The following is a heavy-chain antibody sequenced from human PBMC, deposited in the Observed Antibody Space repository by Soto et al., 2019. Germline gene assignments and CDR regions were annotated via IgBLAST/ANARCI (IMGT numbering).Heavy chain of an antibody. D-gene: IGHD2-2*01. CDR3: ARGCSSTSCHWALEH. V-gene: IGHV1-46*03. CDR2: INPSGGST. J-gene: IGHJ4*02. Sequence: ASVKVSCKASGYTFTSYYMHWVRQAPGQGLEWMGIINPSGGSTSYAQKFQGRVTMTRDTSTSTVYMELSSLRSEGTAVYYCARGCSSTSCHWALEHWGQGTLVTVPS. CDR1: GYTFTSYY.